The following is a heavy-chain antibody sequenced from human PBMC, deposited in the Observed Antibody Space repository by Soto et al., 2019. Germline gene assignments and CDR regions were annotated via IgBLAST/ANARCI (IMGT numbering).Heavy chain of an antibody. CDR2: INSSSSDT. J-gene: IGHJ2*01. Sequence: QVQLVESGGGLVKPGGSLRLSCAASGFTFSDYYMSWIRQAPGKGLEWVSYINSSSSDTNYADSVKGRFTISRDNAKNSLYLQMNSLRAEDTAVYYCARIIAAAGGRRYFDLWGRGTLGTVSS. D-gene: IGHD6-13*01. V-gene: IGHV3-11*05. CDR1: GFTFSDYY. CDR3: ARIIAAAGGRRYFDL.